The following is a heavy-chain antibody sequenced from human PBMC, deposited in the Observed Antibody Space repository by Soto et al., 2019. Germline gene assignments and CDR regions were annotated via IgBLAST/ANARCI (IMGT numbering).Heavy chain of an antibody. CDR2: ISGSGGST. J-gene: IGHJ4*02. CDR3: AKDPVGIAVAGGY. CDR1: GFTFSSYA. V-gene: IGHV3-23*01. Sequence: EVQLLESGGGLVQPGGSLRLSCAASGFTFSSYAMSWVRQAPGKGLEWVSAISGSGGSTYYADSVKGRFTISRDNXKNVLYLQVNSLRAEDTAVYYCAKDPVGIAVAGGYWGQGTLVTVSS. D-gene: IGHD6-19*01.